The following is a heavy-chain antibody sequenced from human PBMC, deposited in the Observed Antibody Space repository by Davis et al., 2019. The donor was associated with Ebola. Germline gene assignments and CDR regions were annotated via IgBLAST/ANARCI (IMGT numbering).Heavy chain of an antibody. Sequence: ASVKVSCKASGYTFTSYGISWVRQAPGQGLEWMGWISAYNGNTNYAQKFQGRVTMTTDTSTSTAYMELRSLRSDDTAVYYCARDMGMVQEANWFNPWGQGTLVTVSS. CDR2: ISAYNGNT. CDR3: ARDMGMVQEANWFNP. D-gene: IGHD3-10*01. V-gene: IGHV1-18*01. J-gene: IGHJ5*02. CDR1: GYTFTSYG.